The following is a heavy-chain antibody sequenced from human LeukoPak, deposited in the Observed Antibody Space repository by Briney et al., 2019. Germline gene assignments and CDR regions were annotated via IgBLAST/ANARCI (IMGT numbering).Heavy chain of an antibody. J-gene: IGHJ4*02. Sequence: GGSLRLSCAASGFTFSSYWMSWVRQAPGKGLEWVANIKEDGGVTYYVDSVKGRFTISRDNSKNTLYLQMNRLRPEDTAVYYCARGTVTAPDYWGQGTLVTVSS. CDR1: GFTFSSYW. V-gene: IGHV3-7*04. CDR3: ARGTVTAPDY. CDR2: IKEDGGVT. D-gene: IGHD2-21*02.